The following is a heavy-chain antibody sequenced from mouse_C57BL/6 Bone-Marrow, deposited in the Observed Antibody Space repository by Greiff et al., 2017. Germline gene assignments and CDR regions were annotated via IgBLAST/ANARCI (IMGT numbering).Heavy chain of an antibody. CDR3: ARCTVEFDY. V-gene: IGHV1-80*01. J-gene: IGHJ2*01. D-gene: IGHD1-1*01. CDR1: GYAFSNYW. CDR2: IYPRSGNT. Sequence: VQLQESGAELVKPGASVKISCKASGYAFSNYWMNWVKQRPGKGLEWIGEIYPRSGNTYYNEKFKGKATLTADKSSSTAYMELRSLTSEDSAVYFCARCTVEFDYWGKGTTLTVSS.